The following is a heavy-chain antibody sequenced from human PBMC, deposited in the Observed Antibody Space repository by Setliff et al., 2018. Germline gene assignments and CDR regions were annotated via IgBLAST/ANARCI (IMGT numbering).Heavy chain of an antibody. CDR2: INQDGDAQ. Sequence: PGGSLRLSCAASGFSFSSFWMSWVRQPPGKGLEWVANINQDGDAQFYVDSVKGRVTISRDNAKNSLYLQMDSLRVDDTAVYYCGRAGKPYAIDVWGQGTMVTVSS. CDR1: GFSFSSFW. V-gene: IGHV3-7*04. J-gene: IGHJ3*01. CDR3: GRAGKPYAIDV.